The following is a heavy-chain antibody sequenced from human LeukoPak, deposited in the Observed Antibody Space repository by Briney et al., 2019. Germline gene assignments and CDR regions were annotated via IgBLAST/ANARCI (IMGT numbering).Heavy chain of an antibody. V-gene: IGHV1-3*01. D-gene: IGHD3-10*01. CDR1: GYTFTFYA. J-gene: IGHJ5*02. Sequence: AAVNVSCKAAGYTFTFYAIHWVRQAPGQRQGWMGLINASNGNTKYSQKFQGRVTITRDKSASTAYMELSSLRSEDTAVYYCAREELLWFGEFVNWFDPWGQGTLVSVSS. CDR3: AREELLWFGEFVNWFDP. CDR2: INASNGNT.